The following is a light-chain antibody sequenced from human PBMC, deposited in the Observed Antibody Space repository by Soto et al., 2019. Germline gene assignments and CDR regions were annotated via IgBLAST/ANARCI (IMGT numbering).Light chain of an antibody. CDR3: QSYDSSLSGYV. V-gene: IGLV1-40*01. CDR1: SSNIGAGYD. J-gene: IGLJ1*01. Sequence: QSVLTQPPSVSGAPGQRVTISCTGSSSNIGAGYDVHWYQQLPGTAPKLLIYCNSNRPSGVPDRFSGSKSGTSASLAITGLQAADEADYSCQSYDSSLSGYVFGTGTKVTVL. CDR2: CNS.